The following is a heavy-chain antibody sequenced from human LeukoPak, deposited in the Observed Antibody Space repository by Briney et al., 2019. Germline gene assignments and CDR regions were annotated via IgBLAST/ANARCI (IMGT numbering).Heavy chain of an antibody. CDR3: ARFKYYYGSGIDY. V-gene: IGHV1-2*02. J-gene: IGHJ4*02. CDR2: INPNSGGT. D-gene: IGHD3-10*01. Sequence: ASVKVSCKASGYTFTGYYMHWVRQAPGQELEWMGWINPNSGGTNYAQKFQGRVTMTRDTSISTAYMELSRLRSDDTAVYYCARFKYYYGSGIDYWGQGTLVTVSS. CDR1: GYTFTGYY.